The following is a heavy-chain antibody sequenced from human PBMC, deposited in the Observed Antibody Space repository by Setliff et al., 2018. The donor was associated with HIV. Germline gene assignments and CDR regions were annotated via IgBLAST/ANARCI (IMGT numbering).Heavy chain of an antibody. CDR2: IKNKANSYIT. Sequence: GGSLRLSCVGSGFIFSDHYIDWVRQTPGKGLEWVGRIKNKANSYITEYAASVKGRFTISRDDSKNSVYLQMNSLRVEDTAMYYCTKEHLSGWASDCWGQGTLVTVSS. CDR1: GFIFSDHY. V-gene: IGHV3-72*01. CDR3: TKEHLSGWASDC. J-gene: IGHJ4*02. D-gene: IGHD6-19*01.